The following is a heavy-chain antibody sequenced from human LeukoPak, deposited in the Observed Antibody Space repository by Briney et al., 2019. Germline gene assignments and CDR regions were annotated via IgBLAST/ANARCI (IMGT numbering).Heavy chain of an antibody. D-gene: IGHD3-3*01. Sequence: SETLSLTCTVSGGSISSSCYYWGWIRQPPGKGLEWIGSIYYSGSTYYNPSLKSRVTISVDTSKNQFSLKLSSVTAADTAVYYCARREWTNYFDYWGQGTLVTVSS. V-gene: IGHV4-39*01. J-gene: IGHJ4*02. CDR3: ARREWTNYFDY. CDR1: GGSISSSCYY. CDR2: IYYSGST.